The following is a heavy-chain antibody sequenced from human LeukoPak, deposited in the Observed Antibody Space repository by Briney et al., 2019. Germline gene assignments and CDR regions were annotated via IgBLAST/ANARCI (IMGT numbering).Heavy chain of an antibody. J-gene: IGHJ5*02. CDR2: IYYSGST. D-gene: IGHD1-1*01. Sequence: SETLSLTCTVSGGSISSFYWSWIRQPPGKGLEWIGYIYYSGSTNYNPSLKSRVTISVDTTKNQFSLKLSSVTAADTAVYYCARHGTSGTNLNWFDPWGQGTLVTVSS. CDR3: ARHGTSGTNLNWFDP. CDR1: GGSISSFY. V-gene: IGHV4-59*01.